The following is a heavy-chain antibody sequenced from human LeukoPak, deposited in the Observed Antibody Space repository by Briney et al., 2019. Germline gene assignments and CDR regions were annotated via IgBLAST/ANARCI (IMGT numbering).Heavy chain of an antibody. Sequence: GGSLRLSCAASGFTFSGYWMSRVRQAPGKGLEWVANIKQDGSEKYYVDSVKGRFTISRDSAKHSLYLQMNSLTAEDTALYYCARDLYDITDRYSSAWYGLYWGQGTLVTVSS. CDR1: GFTFSGYW. J-gene: IGHJ4*02. D-gene: IGHD6-19*01. CDR3: ARDLYDITDRYSSAWYGLY. CDR2: IKQDGSEK. V-gene: IGHV3-7*01.